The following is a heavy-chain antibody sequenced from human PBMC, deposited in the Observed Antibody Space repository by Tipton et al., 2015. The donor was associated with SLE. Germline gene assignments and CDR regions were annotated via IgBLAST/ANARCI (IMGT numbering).Heavy chain of an antibody. CDR3: AREWGWQLYNTFDM. CDR2: IHTSGST. Sequence: LRLSCTVSGHSITNYYWSWIRHSAGKGLECIGRIHTSGSTNYNPSLKSRVTMSVDTSKNQVSLKLSSVTAADTALYYCAREWGWQLYNTFDMWGQGTMVTVSS. CDR1: GHSITNYY. D-gene: IGHD6-13*01. J-gene: IGHJ3*02. V-gene: IGHV4-4*07.